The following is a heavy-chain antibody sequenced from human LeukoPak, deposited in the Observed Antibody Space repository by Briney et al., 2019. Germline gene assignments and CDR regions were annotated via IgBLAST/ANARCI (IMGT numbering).Heavy chain of an antibody. Sequence: GGSLRLSCAASGFTFSSYGMHWVRQAPGMGLEWVAVISYDGSNKYYADSVKGRFTTSRDNSKNTLYLQMNSLRAEDTAVYYCAKGGIGDSSGWTFDYWGQGTLVTVSS. J-gene: IGHJ4*02. CDR1: GFTFSSYG. D-gene: IGHD6-19*01. CDR3: AKGGIGDSSGWTFDY. V-gene: IGHV3-30*18. CDR2: ISYDGSNK.